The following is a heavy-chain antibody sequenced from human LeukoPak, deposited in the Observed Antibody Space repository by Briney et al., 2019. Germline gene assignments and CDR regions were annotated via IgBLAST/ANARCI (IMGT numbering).Heavy chain of an antibody. CDR2: IYYSGST. V-gene: IGHV4-59*08. CDR3: ASSSWSGDFDY. Sequence: SETLSLTCAVYGGSFSGYYWSWIRQPPGKGLEWIGYIYYSGSTNYNPSLKSRVTISVDTSKNQFSLKLSSVTAADTAVYYCASSSWSGDFDYWGQGTLVTVSS. CDR1: GGSFSGYY. D-gene: IGHD6-13*01. J-gene: IGHJ4*02.